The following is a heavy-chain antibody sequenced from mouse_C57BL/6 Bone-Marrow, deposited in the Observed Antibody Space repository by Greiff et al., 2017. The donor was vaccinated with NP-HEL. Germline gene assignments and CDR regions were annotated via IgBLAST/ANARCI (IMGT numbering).Heavy chain of an antibody. J-gene: IGHJ1*03. Sequence: EVQLQESGPVLVKPGASVKMSCKASGYTFTDYYMNWVKQSHGKSLEWIGVINPYNGGTSYNQKFKGKATLTVDKSSSTAYMELNSLTSEDSAVYYCARIITTVVHWYFDVWGTGTTVTVSS. CDR3: ARIITTVVHWYFDV. D-gene: IGHD1-1*01. V-gene: IGHV1-19*01. CDR2: INPYNGGT. CDR1: GYTFTDYY.